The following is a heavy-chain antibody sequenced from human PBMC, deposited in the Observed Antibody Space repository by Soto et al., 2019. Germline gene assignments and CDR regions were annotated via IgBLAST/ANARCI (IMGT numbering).Heavy chain of an antibody. J-gene: IGHJ6*02. D-gene: IGHD3-22*01. Sequence: GGSLRLSCAASGFTFSSYSMNWVHQAPGKGLEWVSSISSSSSYIYYADSVKGRFTISRDNAKNSLYLQMNSLRAEDTAVYYCAIFYYYDSRLYGMYVWGQGTKVTVSS. CDR2: ISSSSSYI. V-gene: IGHV3-21*01. CDR3: AIFYYYDSRLYGMYV. CDR1: GFTFSSYS.